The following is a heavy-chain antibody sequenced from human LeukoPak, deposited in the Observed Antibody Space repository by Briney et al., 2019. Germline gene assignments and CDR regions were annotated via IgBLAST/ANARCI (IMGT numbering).Heavy chain of an antibody. CDR1: GGSISSSSYY. D-gene: IGHD3-22*01. CDR3: ARDLGEYYYDSSRAYFDY. J-gene: IGHJ4*02. CDR2: IYYSGST. Sequence: SETLSLTCTVSGGSISSSSYYWGWIRQPPGKGLEWIANIYYSGSTYYNPSLKSRVTISVDTSKNQFSLKLSSVTAADTAVYYCARDLGEYYYDSSRAYFDYWGQGTLVTVSS. V-gene: IGHV4-39*01.